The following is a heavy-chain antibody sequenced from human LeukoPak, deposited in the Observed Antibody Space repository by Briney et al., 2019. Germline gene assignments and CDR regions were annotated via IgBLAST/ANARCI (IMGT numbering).Heavy chain of an antibody. Sequence: GGSLRLSCAASGFTFSSYSMNWVRQAPGKGLEWVSSISSSSSYIYYADSVKGRFTISRDNAKNSLYLQMNSLRAEDTAVYYCARGGYSYGGYFDYWGQGTLVTVSS. J-gene: IGHJ4*02. CDR3: ARGGYSYGGYFDY. CDR2: ISSSSSYI. V-gene: IGHV3-21*01. D-gene: IGHD5-18*01. CDR1: GFTFSSYS.